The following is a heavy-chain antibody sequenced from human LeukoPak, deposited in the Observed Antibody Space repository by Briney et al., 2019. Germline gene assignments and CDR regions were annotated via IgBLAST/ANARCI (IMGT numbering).Heavy chain of an antibody. CDR2: IIPIFGTA. D-gene: IGHD5-12*01. CDR1: GDTFSSYA. V-gene: IGHV1-69*05. CDR3: AGGIVATITKYYYYMDV. Sequence: SVKVSCRASGDTFSSYAISWVRQAPGQGLEWMGGIIPIFGTANYAQKFQGRVTITTDESTSTAYMELSSLRSEDTAVYYCAGGIVATITKYYYYMDVWGKGTTVTVSS. J-gene: IGHJ6*03.